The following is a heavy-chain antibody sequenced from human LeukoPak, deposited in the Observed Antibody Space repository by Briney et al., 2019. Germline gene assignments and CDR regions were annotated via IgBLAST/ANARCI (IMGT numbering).Heavy chain of an antibody. CDR2: IKKDGSEK. D-gene: IGHD5-12*01. V-gene: IGHV3-7*01. J-gene: IGHJ3*02. CDR1: GFTFSSYW. Sequence: PGGSLRLSCAASGFTFSSYWMSWVRQAPGKGLEWVANIKKDGSEKYYVDSVKGRFTISRDNAKKSLYLQMNSLRAEDTAVYYCARDPLDISRWTNAFDIWGQGTTVIVS. CDR3: ARDPLDISRWTNAFDI.